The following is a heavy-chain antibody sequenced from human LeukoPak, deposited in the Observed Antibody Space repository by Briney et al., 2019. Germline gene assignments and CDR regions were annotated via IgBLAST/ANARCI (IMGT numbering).Heavy chain of an antibody. CDR1: GFTFSSYG. CDR3: AKDHIVVVVAATPMIDY. CDR2: ISYDGSNK. Sequence: GGALTLSCAASGFTFSSYGMHWVRQAAGKGLAWVAVISYDGSNKYYADSVKGRFTISRDNSKNTLYLQMSSLRAEDTAVYYCAKDHIVVVVAATPMIDYWGQGTLVTVSS. D-gene: IGHD2-15*01. J-gene: IGHJ4*02. V-gene: IGHV3-30*18.